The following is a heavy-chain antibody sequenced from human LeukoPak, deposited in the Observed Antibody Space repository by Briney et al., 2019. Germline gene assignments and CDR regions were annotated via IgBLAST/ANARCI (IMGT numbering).Heavy chain of an antibody. CDR3: ARGGSVTTPYYYMDV. CDR2: ISAYNGNT. D-gene: IGHD4-17*01. CDR1: GYTYINHD. J-gene: IGHJ6*03. Sequence: ASVKVSCKASGYTYINHDISWVRQAPGQGLEWMGWISAYNGNTNYAQKLQGRVTMTTDTSTSTAYMELRSLRSDDTAIYYCARGGSVTTPYYYMDVWGKGATVTVSS. V-gene: IGHV1-18*01.